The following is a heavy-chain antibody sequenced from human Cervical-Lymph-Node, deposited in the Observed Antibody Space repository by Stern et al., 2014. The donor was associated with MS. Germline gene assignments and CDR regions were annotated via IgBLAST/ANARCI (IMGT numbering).Heavy chain of an antibody. J-gene: IGHJ4*02. CDR2: INGGNGNT. V-gene: IGHV1-3*01. Sequence: QVQLVQSGAEVKKPGASVKVSCKASGYTFSSYAIHWVRQAPGQRLEWMGWINGGNGNTQYSQKFQGRVTITRDTSAITDSMELSSLTFEDTAVYFCARDPFNYWGQGTLVTVSS. CDR3: ARDPFNY. CDR1: GYTFSSYA.